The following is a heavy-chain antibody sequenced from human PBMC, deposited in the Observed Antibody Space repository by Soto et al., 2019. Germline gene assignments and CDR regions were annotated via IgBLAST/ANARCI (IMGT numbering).Heavy chain of an antibody. Sequence: QVQLVESGGGVVQPGRSLRLSCAASGFTFSSYAMHWVRQAPGKGLEWVAVISYDGSNKYYADSVKGRFTISRDNSKNTLYLQMTSLRAEDTAVCYCARDNPAGLNYGEGNWFDPWGQGTLVTVSS. D-gene: IGHD4-17*01. CDR2: ISYDGSNK. J-gene: IGHJ5*02. V-gene: IGHV3-30-3*01. CDR1: GFTFSSYA. CDR3: ARDNPAGLNYGEGNWFDP.